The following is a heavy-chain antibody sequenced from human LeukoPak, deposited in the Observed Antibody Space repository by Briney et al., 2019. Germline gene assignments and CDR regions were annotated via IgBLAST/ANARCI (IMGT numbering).Heavy chain of an antibody. CDR2: INHSGST. CDR1: GGSFSGYY. V-gene: IGHV4-34*01. Sequence: SSETLSLTCAVYGGSFSGYYWSWIRQPPGKGLEWIGEINHSGSTNYNPSLKSRVTISVDTSKNQFSLKLSSVTAADTAVYYCGGGIDSSGYYSLLPFDYWGQGTLVTVSS. J-gene: IGHJ4*02. D-gene: IGHD3-22*01. CDR3: GGGIDSSGYYSLLPFDY.